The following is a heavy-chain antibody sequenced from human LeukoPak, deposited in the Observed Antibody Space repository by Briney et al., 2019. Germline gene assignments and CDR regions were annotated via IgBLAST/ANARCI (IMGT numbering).Heavy chain of an antibody. Sequence: PGGSLRLSCAASGFTFRSYGMHWVRQAPGKGLERVAFIRYDGSNKYHADSVKGRFTISRDNSKNTLYLQMNSLRAEDTAVFYCAKDRSTGYSFGSPPDYWGQGTLVTVSS. V-gene: IGHV3-30*02. CDR1: GFTFRSYG. J-gene: IGHJ4*02. CDR3: AKDRSTGYSFGSPPDY. D-gene: IGHD5-18*01. CDR2: IRYDGSNK.